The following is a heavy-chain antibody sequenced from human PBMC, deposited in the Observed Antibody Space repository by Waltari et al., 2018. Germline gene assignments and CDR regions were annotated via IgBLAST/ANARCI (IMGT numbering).Heavy chain of an antibody. D-gene: IGHD2-2*02. CDR3: ARTQHIVVVPAAIGAFDI. CDR1: GGSISSYY. V-gene: IGHV4-4*07. J-gene: IGHJ3*02. CDR2: IYTSGST. Sequence: QVQLQESGPGLVKPSETLSLTCTVSGGSISSYYWSWIRQPAGKGLEWIGRIYTSGSTNYNPSLKSRVTRSVDTSKNQFSLKLSSVTAADTAVYYCARTQHIVVVPAAIGAFDIWGQGTMVTVSS.